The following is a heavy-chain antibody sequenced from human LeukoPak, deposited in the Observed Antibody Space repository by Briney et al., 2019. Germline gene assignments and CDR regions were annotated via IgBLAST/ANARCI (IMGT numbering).Heavy chain of an antibody. Sequence: GGSLRLSCAASGFTFSSYWVSWVRQAPGKGLEWVANIKQDGSEKYYVDSVKGRFTISRDNAKNSLYLQMNSLRAEDTVVYYCASKKWSPTSFDYWGQGTLSPSPQ. CDR3: ASKKWSPTSFDY. D-gene: IGHD2-15*01. CDR1: GFTFSSYW. J-gene: IGHJ4*02. V-gene: IGHV3-7*01. CDR2: IKQDGSEK.